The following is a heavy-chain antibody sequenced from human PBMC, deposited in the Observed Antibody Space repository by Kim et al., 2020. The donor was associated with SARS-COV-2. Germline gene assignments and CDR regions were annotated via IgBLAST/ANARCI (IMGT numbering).Heavy chain of an antibody. CDR1: TYNFMKYW. J-gene: IGHJ6*02. CDR2: IDPTDSYS. CDR3: ARGGEGYNARTNDVYGLDI. Sequence: GESLKISCEGSTYNFMKYWITWVRQMPGKGLEWVGRIDPTDSYSDYSPSLQGHVTISVDVSINTAYLHWNSLQASDSGMYYCARGGEGYNARTNDVYGLDIWGQGTTVTVSS. V-gene: IGHV5-10-1*01. D-gene: IGHD1-1*01.